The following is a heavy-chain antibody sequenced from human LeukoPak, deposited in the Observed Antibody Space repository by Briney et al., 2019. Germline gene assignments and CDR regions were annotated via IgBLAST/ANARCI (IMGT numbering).Heavy chain of an antibody. D-gene: IGHD3-22*01. V-gene: IGHV1-69*05. CDR3: ASGYYDSSGYYDDAFDI. J-gene: IGHJ3*02. CDR2: IIPIFGTA. Sequence: ASVKVSCKASGGTFSSYGISWVRQAPGQGLEWMGRIIPIFGTANYAQKFQGRVTITTDESTSTAYMELSSLRSEDTAVYYCASGYYDSSGYYDDAFDIWGQGTMVTVSS. CDR1: GGTFSSYG.